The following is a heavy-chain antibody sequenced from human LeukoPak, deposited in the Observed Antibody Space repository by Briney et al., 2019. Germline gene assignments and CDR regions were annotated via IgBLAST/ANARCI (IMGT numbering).Heavy chain of an antibody. J-gene: IGHJ6*02. CDR3: AKEARYSSSWYYYYYGMDV. CDR2: ISGSGGST. D-gene: IGHD6-13*01. CDR1: GFTFSMYA. V-gene: IGHV3-23*01. Sequence: GGSLRLSCAASGFTFSMYAMSWVRQAPGKGLEWVSTISGSGGSTYYADSVKGRFTISRDNAKNTLYLQMNSLRAEDTAVYYCAKEARYSSSWYYYYYGMDVWGQGTTVTVSS.